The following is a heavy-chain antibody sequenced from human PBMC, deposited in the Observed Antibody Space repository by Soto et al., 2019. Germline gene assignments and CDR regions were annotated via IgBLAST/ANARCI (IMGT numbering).Heavy chain of an antibody. V-gene: IGHV3-15*01. Sequence: GGSLRLSCAASGFTSSDAWISWVRQAPGKGLEWVGRIKSNSDGATTDYAAPVKGRFTISRDDSTNMLYLQMSSVKTEDTAVYYCARVRRRRRYSYRYWGQGTPVPVSS. D-gene: IGHD3-16*01. J-gene: IGHJ4*02. CDR1: GFTSSDAW. CDR3: ARVRRRRRYSYRY. CDR2: IKSNSDGATT.